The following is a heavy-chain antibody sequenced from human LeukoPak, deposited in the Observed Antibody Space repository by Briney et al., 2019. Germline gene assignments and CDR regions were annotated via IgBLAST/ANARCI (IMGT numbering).Heavy chain of an antibody. CDR2: IYYSGST. V-gene: IGHV4-39*07. CDR1: GGSISSSSYY. CDR3: AGVPAAILAFDI. J-gene: IGHJ3*02. D-gene: IGHD2-2*01. Sequence: SETLSLTCTVSGGSISSSSYYWGWIRQPPWKGLEWFGTIYYSGSTYYNPSLKSRVTISVDTSKKQFSLKLSSVTAADTAVYFCAGVPAAILAFDIWGQGTMVTVSS.